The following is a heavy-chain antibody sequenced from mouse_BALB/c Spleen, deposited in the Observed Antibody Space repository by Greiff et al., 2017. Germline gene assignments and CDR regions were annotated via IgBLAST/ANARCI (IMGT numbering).Heavy chain of an antibody. CDR2: ISYSGST. CDR3: ARYYEDAMDY. J-gene: IGHJ4*01. CDR1: GYSITSDYA. V-gene: IGHV3-2*02. D-gene: IGHD2-4*01. Sequence: EVKLVESGPGLVKPSQSLSLTCTVTGYSITSDYAWNWIRQFPGNKLEWMGYISYSGSTSYNPSLKSRISITRDTSKNQFFLQLNSVTTEDTATYYCARYYEDAMDYWGQGTSVTVSS.